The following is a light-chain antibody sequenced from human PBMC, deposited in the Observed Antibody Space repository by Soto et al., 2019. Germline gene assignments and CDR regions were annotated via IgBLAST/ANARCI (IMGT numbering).Light chain of an antibody. J-gene: IGLJ2*01. V-gene: IGLV1-47*01. CDR2: RNN. Sequence: QSVLTKPPSASGTPGQRVTISCSGSSSNIGSNYVYWYQQLPGTAPKLLIYRNNQRPSGVPVRFSGSKSGTSASLAISVLRSEDEADYYCAAWDDSLSGVVFGGGTKLTVL. CDR1: SSNIGSNY. CDR3: AAWDDSLSGVV.